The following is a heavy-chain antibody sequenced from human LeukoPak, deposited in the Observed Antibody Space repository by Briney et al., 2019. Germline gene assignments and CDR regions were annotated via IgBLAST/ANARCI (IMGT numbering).Heavy chain of an antibody. J-gene: IGHJ3*02. CDR2: ISYDGSNK. V-gene: IGHV3-30*04. Sequence: QPGRSLRLSCAASGFTFGSYAMHWVRQAPGKGLEWVAVISYDGSNKYYADSVKGRFTISRDNSKNTLYLQMNSLRAEDTAVYYCARPPSSGYLGVAFDIWGQGTMVTVSS. CDR1: GFTFGSYA. CDR3: ARPPSSGYLGVAFDI. D-gene: IGHD3-22*01.